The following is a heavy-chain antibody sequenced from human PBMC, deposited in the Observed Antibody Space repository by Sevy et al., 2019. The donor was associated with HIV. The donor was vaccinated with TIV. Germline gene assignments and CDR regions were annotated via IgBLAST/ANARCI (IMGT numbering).Heavy chain of an antibody. CDR3: ARPQEWLVPQYNVDY. CDR1: GFTFSSYA. V-gene: IGHV3-30-3*01. Sequence: GGSLRLSCAASGFTFSSYAMHWVRQAPGKGLEWVAVISYDGSNKYYADSVKGRFTISRDNSNNTLYLQINRLRAEDTGVYYCARPQEWLVPQYNVDYWGQGTPVTVSS. J-gene: IGHJ4*02. D-gene: IGHD6-19*01. CDR2: ISYDGSNK.